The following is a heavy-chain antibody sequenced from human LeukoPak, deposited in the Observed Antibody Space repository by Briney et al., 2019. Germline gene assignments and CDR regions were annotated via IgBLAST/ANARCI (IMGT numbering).Heavy chain of an antibody. J-gene: IGHJ4*02. CDR3: AVLGGFDY. V-gene: IGHV4-38-2*02. Sequence: PSETLSLTCTVSGYSIRNGYFWGWVRQSPGKGLEWIGNIHQSGSTSYNPSLKSRVTISVDTSKNQFSPKLSSVTAADTAVYYCAVLGGFDYWGQGTLVTVSS. D-gene: IGHD1-26*01. CDR1: GYSIRNGYF. CDR2: IHQSGST.